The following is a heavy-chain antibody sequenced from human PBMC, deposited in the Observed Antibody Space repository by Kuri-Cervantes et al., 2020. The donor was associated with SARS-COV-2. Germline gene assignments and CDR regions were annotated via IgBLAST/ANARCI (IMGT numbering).Heavy chain of an antibody. J-gene: IGHJ3*02. CDR1: GFTFSSYA. CDR3: AKDPQLGDAFDI. CDR2: ISGSGGST. Sequence: GESLKISCAASGFTFSSYAMSWVRQAPGKGLEWVSAISGSGGSTYYADSVKGRFTISRDNSKNTLYLQMNSLRAEDTAVYYCAKDPQLGDAFDIWGQGKRVNGSS. V-gene: IGHV3-23*01. D-gene: IGHD6-6*01.